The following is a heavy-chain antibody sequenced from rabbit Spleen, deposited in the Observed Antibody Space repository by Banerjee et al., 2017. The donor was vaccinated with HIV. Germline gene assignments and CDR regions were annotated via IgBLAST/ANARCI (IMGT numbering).Heavy chain of an antibody. V-gene: IGHV1S7*01. Sequence: QSLEESGGDLVKPEGSLTLTCKASGFDFSGYYMSWVRQAPGKGLELIGYIYPAKSDTYYASWVNGRFTISSDNAQNTLYLQLNSLTAADTATYFCARYVGNGGDWGLWGQGTLVTVS. CDR2: IYPAKSDT. J-gene: IGHJ4*01. CDR3: ARYVGNGGDWGL. CDR1: GFDFSGYY. D-gene: IGHD2-1*01.